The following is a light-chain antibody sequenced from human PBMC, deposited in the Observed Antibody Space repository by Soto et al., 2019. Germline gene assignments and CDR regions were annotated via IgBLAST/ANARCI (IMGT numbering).Light chain of an antibody. V-gene: IGKV3-15*01. Sequence: EIVMTQSPATLSVSPGERATLSCRASQSVSSNLAWYQQKPGQAPRLLFYGASTRATGIPARFSGSGSGTDFTLTISNLQSEDFAIYYCQQSNNWPYTFGQGTKLEIK. CDR1: QSVSSN. CDR2: GAS. CDR3: QQSNNWPYT. J-gene: IGKJ2*01.